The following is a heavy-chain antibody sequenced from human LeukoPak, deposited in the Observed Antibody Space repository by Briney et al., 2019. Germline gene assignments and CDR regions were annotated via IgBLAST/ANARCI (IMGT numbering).Heavy chain of an antibody. CDR2: IYTSGST. V-gene: IGHV4-61*02. J-gene: IGHJ4*02. CDR3: AREDFYGGNSRETYYFDY. Sequence: SQTLSLTCTVSGGSISSGSYYWSWIRQPAGKGLEWIGRIYTSGSTNYNPSLKSRFTISVDTSKNQFSLKLSSVTAADTAVYYCAREDFYGGNSRETYYFDYWGQGTLVTVSS. D-gene: IGHD4-23*01. CDR1: GGSISSGSYY.